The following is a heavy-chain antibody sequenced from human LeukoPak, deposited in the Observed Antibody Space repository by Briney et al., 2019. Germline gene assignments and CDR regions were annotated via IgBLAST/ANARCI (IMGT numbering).Heavy chain of an antibody. CDR3: ARPQMDVWGSIDY. Sequence: GESLKISCKGSGYSFTSYWIGWVRQVPGKGLEWMGIIYPGDSDTRYSPSFQGQVTISADKSISTAYLQWSSLKASDTAMYYCARPQMDVWGSIDYWGQGTLVTVSS. CDR2: IYPGDSDT. V-gene: IGHV5-51*01. D-gene: IGHD3-16*01. J-gene: IGHJ4*02. CDR1: GYSFTSYW.